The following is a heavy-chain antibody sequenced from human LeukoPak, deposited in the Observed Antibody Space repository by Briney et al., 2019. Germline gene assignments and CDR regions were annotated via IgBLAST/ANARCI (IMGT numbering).Heavy chain of an antibody. V-gene: IGHV3-11*04. J-gene: IGHJ3*02. Sequence: KTGGSLRLSCAASGFTFSDYYMSWIRQAPGKGLEWVSYISSSGSTIYYADSVKGRFTISRDNAKNSLYLQMNSLRAEDTAVYYCARDTYLSGDDAFDIWGQGTMVTVSS. CDR3: ARDTYLSGDDAFDI. D-gene: IGHD2-15*01. CDR2: ISSSGSTI. CDR1: GFTFSDYY.